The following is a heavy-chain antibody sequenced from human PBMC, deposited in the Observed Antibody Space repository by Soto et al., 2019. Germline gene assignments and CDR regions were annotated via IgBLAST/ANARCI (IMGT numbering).Heavy chain of an antibody. Sequence: PGQGLEWMGWINPGNRNTKYSQKCQGRVTITRDTSARTAYMELSSLRSEDTAVYYCARDVGAFARRGQGTTVTVSS. CDR2: INPGNRNT. J-gene: IGHJ6*02. CDR3: ARDVGAFAR. D-gene: IGHD2-21*01. V-gene: IGHV1-3*01.